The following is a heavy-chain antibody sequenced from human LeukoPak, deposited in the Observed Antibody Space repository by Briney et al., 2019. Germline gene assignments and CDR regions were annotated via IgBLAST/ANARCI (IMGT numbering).Heavy chain of an antibody. D-gene: IGHD6-19*01. J-gene: IGHJ4*02. V-gene: IGHV3-23*01. CDR1: GFTFINYG. CDR2: ISGGGSST. CDR3: AKDKGLAQFDY. Sequence: PGGSLRLSCEASGFTFINYGMAWVRQTPGKGLEWVSEISGGGSSTYYSDSVKGRFTISRDNSKNTLYLQMNSPRVDDTAVYYCAKDKGLAQFDYWGQGTLVTVSS.